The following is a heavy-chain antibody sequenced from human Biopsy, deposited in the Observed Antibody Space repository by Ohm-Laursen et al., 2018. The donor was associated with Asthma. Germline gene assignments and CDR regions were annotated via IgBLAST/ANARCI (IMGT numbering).Heavy chain of an antibody. V-gene: IGHV1-18*01. CDR2: ISVYNGNT. J-gene: IGHJ6*02. CDR3: ARAVDYSHYYGIDV. Sequence: ASVKASCKTSGYTFNSAGITSVRQAPGQGLEWMGGISVYNGNTKVAQKLQDRVTMITDTSTSTAYMELRSLRSDDTAVYFCARAVDYSHYYGIDVWGQGTTVTVS. CDR1: GYTFNSAG. D-gene: IGHD3-10*01.